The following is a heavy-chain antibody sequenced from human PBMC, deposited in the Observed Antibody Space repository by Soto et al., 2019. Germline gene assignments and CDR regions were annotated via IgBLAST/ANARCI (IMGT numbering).Heavy chain of an antibody. CDR2: IYWNDDE. J-gene: IGHJ5*02. V-gene: IGHV2-5*01. Sequence: QITLEESGPTLVKPTQTLTLTCSFSGFSLGDFGEGVGWVRQPPGEALEWLALIYWNDDERYNPSLESRLTISKDTPKNHVVLTMANMDHLDTAQFLWAHERGCCVSRGTWGQGTLVTVSS. D-gene: IGHD3-16*01. CDR3: AHERGCCVSRGT. CDR1: GFSLGDFGEG.